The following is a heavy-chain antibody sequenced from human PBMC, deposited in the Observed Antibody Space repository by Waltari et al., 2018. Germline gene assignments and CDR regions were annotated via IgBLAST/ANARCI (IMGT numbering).Heavy chain of an antibody. Sequence: QVQLVQSGAEVKKPGSSVKVSCKASGGTFSSYAISWVRQAPGQGPEWMGGIIPILGIANYAQKFQGRVTITADESTSTAYMELSSLRSEDTAVYYCAPTPSSSWYENWFDPWGQGTLVTVSS. CDR1: GGTFSSYA. CDR2: IIPILGIA. CDR3: APTPSSSWYENWFDP. V-gene: IGHV1-69*04. J-gene: IGHJ5*02. D-gene: IGHD6-13*01.